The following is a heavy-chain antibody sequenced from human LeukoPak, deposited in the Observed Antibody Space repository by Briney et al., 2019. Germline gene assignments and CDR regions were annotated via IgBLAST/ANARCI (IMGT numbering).Heavy chain of an antibody. Sequence: GGSLRLSCAGSGFAFSSYGMNWVRQAPVKGLECVSAISVRGANPYYADSVKGRFTISRDNSKNTLFLQMISLRAGDTAVYYCAKDLNYFGSGTYGYSEVYYYYGMDVWGPGTTVTVSS. CDR3: AKDLNYFGSGTYGYSEVYYYYGMDV. J-gene: IGHJ6*02. CDR2: ISVRGANP. D-gene: IGHD3-10*01. V-gene: IGHV3-23*01. CDR1: GFAFSSYG.